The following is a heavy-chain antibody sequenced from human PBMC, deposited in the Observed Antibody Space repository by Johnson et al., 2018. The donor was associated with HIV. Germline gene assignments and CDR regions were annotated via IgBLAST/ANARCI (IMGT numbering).Heavy chain of an antibody. V-gene: IGHV3-30*03. CDR1: GFTFSNYA. CDR2: ISYDGNNK. Sequence: MQLVESGGGVVQPGRSLRLSCAASGFTFSNYAMHWVRQAPGKGLEWVADISYDGNNKYHADSVKGRFTISRDNSKNTLYMQMNSLRAEDTAVYYCARDNTTFGGFIVPIGDVDIWGQGTMVTVSS. J-gene: IGHJ3*02. D-gene: IGHD3-16*02. CDR3: ARDNTTFGGFIVPIGDVDI.